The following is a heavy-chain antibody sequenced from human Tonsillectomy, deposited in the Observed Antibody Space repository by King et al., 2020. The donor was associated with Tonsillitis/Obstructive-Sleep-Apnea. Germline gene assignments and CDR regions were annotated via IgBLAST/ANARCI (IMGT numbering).Heavy chain of an antibody. D-gene: IGHD6-6*01. CDR2: ISGSGGST. V-gene: IGHV3-23*01. CDR3: AKEESIAAFFDY. Sequence: PLLASGGGLVPPGGSLRLSWAASGFTFSSYAMSWVRQAPGKGLEWVSAISGSGGSTYYADSVKGRFTISRDNSKNTLYLQMNSLRAEDTAVYYCAKEESIAAFFDYWGQGTLVTVSS. J-gene: IGHJ4*02. CDR1: GFTFSSYA.